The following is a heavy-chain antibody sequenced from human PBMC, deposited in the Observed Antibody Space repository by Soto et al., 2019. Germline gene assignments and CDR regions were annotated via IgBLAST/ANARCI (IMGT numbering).Heavy chain of an antibody. J-gene: IGHJ4*02. CDR2: INSDGSST. CDR1: GFTFSSYW. CDR3: ARDQGYCSGGSCYVAGY. Sequence: EVQLVESGGGLVQPGGSLRLSCAASGFTFSSYWMHWVRQAPGKGLVWVSRINSDGSSTGYADSVMGRFTIYRDNAKNTLYLQMNSLRAEYTAVYYCARDQGYCSGGSCYVAGYWGQGTLVTVSS. D-gene: IGHD2-15*01. V-gene: IGHV3-74*01.